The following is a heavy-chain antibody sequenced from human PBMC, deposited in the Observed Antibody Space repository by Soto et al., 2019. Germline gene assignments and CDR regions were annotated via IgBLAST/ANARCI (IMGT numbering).Heavy chain of an antibody. CDR1: GGTFSSYT. CDR2: IIPILGIA. J-gene: IGHJ4*02. D-gene: IGHD6-25*01. Sequence: GASVKVSCKASGGTFSSYTISWVRQAPGQGLEWMGRIIPILGIANYAQKFQGRVTITADKSTSTAYMELSSLRSEDTAVYYCTIDRGDSSGPGYYFDYWSQGTLVTVSA. V-gene: IGHV1-69*02. CDR3: TIDRGDSSGPGYYFDY.